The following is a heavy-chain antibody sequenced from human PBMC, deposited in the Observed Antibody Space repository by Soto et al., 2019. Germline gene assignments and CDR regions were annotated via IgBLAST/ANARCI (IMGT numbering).Heavy chain of an antibody. CDR1: GFPFSSYG. J-gene: IGHJ5*02. Sequence: PGGSLRLSCAASGFPFSSYGMHWVRQAPGKGLDWVGVIWYDGSNKDYAESVKGRFTISRDNSKNMLYLQMNSLRAADTAVYYCARGVTIFGVAKRWFDPWGQGTLVTVSS. CDR2: IWYDGSNK. D-gene: IGHD3-3*01. CDR3: ARGVTIFGVAKRWFDP. V-gene: IGHV3-33*01.